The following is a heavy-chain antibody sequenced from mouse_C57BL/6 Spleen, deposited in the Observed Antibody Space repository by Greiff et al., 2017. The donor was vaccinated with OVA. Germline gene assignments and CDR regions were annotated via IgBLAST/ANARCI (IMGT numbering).Heavy chain of an antibody. J-gene: IGHJ4*01. Sequence: EVQLVESGGGLVKPGGSLKLSCAASGFTFSDYGMHWVRQAPEKGLEWVAYISSGSSTIYYADTVKGRFTLSRDNAKNTRFLQMTSLRSEDTAMYYCASTVVEEGYYAMDYWGQGTSVTVSS. D-gene: IGHD1-1*01. CDR3: ASTVVEEGYYAMDY. CDR2: ISSGSSTI. V-gene: IGHV5-17*01. CDR1: GFTFSDYG.